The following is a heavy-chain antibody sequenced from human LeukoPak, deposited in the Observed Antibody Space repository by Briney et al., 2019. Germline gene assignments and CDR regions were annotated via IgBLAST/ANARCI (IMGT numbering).Heavy chain of an antibody. Sequence: SETLSLTCAVYGGSFSGYYWSWIRQPAGKGLEWIGRIYTSGSTNYNPSLKSRVTISVDTSKNQFSLKLSSVTAADTAVYYCARMVRGVIPNFDYWGQGTLVTVSS. CDR3: ARMVRGVIPNFDY. J-gene: IGHJ4*02. CDR2: IYTSGST. D-gene: IGHD3-10*01. CDR1: GGSFSGYY. V-gene: IGHV4-59*10.